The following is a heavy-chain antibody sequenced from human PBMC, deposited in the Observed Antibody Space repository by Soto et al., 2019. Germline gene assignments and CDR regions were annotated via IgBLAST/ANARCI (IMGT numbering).Heavy chain of an antibody. V-gene: IGHV3-72*01. J-gene: IGHJ4*02. Sequence: GGSLRLSCVVSGFIFSDHYMDWVRQAPGKGLEWVGRITQKAGGYTTEYAASVKGRFTISRDDSKNSLYLQMNYLKIEDTAIYYCTKFYFXSNVYPDYWGQGALVTVSS. CDR1: GFIFSDHY. CDR3: TKFYFXSNVYPDY. D-gene: IGHD3-22*01. CDR2: ITQKAGGYTT.